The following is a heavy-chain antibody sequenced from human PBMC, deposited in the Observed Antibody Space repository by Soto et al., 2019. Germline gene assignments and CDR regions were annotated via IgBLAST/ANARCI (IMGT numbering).Heavy chain of an antibody. D-gene: IGHD2-15*01. Sequence: QVQLVQSGAEVKKPGSSVKVSCKASGGTFSSYAISWVRQAPGQGLEWMGGIIPIFGTANYAQKFQGRVTITADKSTSTAYMELSSLRSEDTAVYYCARDVEGYCSGGSCDSRYDGMDVGGQGTTVTVSS. CDR1: GGTFSSYA. J-gene: IGHJ6*02. V-gene: IGHV1-69*06. CDR3: ARDVEGYCSGGSCDSRYDGMDV. CDR2: IIPIFGTA.